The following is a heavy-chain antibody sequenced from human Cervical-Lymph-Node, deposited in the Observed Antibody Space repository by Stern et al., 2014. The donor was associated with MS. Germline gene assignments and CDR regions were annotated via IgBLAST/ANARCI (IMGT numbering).Heavy chain of an antibody. V-gene: IGHV1-18*01. CDR2: ISADNGDT. Sequence: VQLVESGAEVKKPGASVKVSCKASGYFFTSYGISWVRQAPGQGLEWMGWISADNGDTNYAQNVQGRVTMTTDTSTNTAYMELSSLRSDDTALYYWARDSLIRTFGVEEGMDVWGQGTTVTVSS. D-gene: IGHD3-3*01. CDR3: ARDSLIRTFGVEEGMDV. J-gene: IGHJ6*02. CDR1: GYFFTSYG.